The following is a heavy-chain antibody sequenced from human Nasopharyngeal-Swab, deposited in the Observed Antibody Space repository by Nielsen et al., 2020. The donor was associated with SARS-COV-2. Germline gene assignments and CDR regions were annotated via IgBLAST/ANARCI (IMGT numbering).Heavy chain of an antibody. CDR1: GFTFSSYA. CDR3: ARDTLGYTAMVTLDY. V-gene: IGHV3-30*04. Sequence: GESLKIYCAASGFTFSSYAMHWVRQAPGKGLEWVAVISYDGSNKYYADSVKGRFTISRDNSKNTLYLQMNSLRAEDTAVYYCARDTLGYTAMVTLDYWGQGTPVTVSS. D-gene: IGHD5-18*01. J-gene: IGHJ4*02. CDR2: ISYDGSNK.